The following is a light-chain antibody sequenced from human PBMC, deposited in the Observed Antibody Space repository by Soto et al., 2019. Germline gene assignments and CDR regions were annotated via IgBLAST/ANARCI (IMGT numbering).Light chain of an antibody. Sequence: QSVLTQPASVSGSPGQSITISCTGTYSDVGSYNLVSWYQQHPGKAPKLMIYEVNKRPSGISNRFSGSKSGNTASLTISGLQADDEADYYCCSYAISSTFVFGGGTKLTVL. J-gene: IGLJ3*02. CDR2: EVN. CDR3: CSYAISSTFV. V-gene: IGLV2-23*02. CDR1: YSDVGSYNL.